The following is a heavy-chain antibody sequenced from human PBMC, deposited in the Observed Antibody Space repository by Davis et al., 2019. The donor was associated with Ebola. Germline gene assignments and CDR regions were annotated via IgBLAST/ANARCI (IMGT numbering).Heavy chain of an antibody. J-gene: IGHJ6*03. Sequence: GESLKISCGGSGYSFATYWIGWVRQMPGKGLEWMGFVYPGDSDVRYSPSFQDQVIIPADKSISTAYLQWSSLKASDTAMYFCARQSLTKNWGRYYFLDAWGKGTTVTVSS. CDR2: VYPGDSDV. D-gene: IGHD7-27*01. CDR1: GYSFATYW. V-gene: IGHV5-51*01. CDR3: ARQSLTKNWGRYYFLDA.